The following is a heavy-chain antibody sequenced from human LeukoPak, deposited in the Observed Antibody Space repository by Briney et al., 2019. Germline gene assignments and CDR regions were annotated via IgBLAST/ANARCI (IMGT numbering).Heavy chain of an antibody. J-gene: IGHJ5*02. Sequence: PSETLSLTCTVSGGSISSYYWSWIRQPPGKRREWIGYIYYSGSTNYNPSLKSRVTISVDTSKNQFSLKLSSVTAADTAAYYCARVSTIFGVVTPWGQGTLVTVSS. CDR3: ARVSTIFGVVTP. CDR1: GGSISSYY. D-gene: IGHD3-3*01. V-gene: IGHV4-59*01. CDR2: IYYSGST.